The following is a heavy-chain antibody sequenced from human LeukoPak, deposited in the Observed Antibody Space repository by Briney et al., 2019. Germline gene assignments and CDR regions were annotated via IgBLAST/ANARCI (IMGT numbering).Heavy chain of an antibody. V-gene: IGHV4-34*01. D-gene: IGHD3-9*01. CDR1: GGSFSGYY. Sequence: SETLSLTCAVYGGSFSGYYWSWIRQPPGKGLEWIGEINHSGSTNYNPSLKSRVTISVDTSKNQFSLKLSSVTAADTAVYYCARGAYDILTGYYRGSESYFDYWGQGTLVTVSS. CDR3: ARGAYDILTGYYRGSESYFDY. CDR2: INHSGST. J-gene: IGHJ4*02.